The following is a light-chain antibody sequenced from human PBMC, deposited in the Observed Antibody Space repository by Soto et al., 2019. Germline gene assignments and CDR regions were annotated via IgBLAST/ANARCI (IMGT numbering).Light chain of an antibody. V-gene: IGKV1-5*03. Sequence: DIQMTQSPSTLSASVGDRVTITCRPSQSISGWLAWYQHKPGKAPKLLIYKASSLESGVPPRFSGSGSGTEFTLTISSLQPDDFATYYCHQYNSYSPDSFGQGTKLEIK. J-gene: IGKJ2*03. CDR2: KAS. CDR1: QSISGW. CDR3: HQYNSYSPDS.